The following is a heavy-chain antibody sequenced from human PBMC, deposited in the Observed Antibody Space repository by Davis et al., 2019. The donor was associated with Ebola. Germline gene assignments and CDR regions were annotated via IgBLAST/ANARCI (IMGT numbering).Heavy chain of an antibody. CDR2: ISGHSDNP. Sequence: ASVNVSCKSSGYTFTRSGSSWVRQAQGAGTEWRGWISGHSDNPKYAPKVQDRVTMTTDRSTNTAFFELRSLRSDDTAVYYCARGPSYDSGVIGAFDIWGQGTVVTVSS. J-gene: IGHJ3*02. D-gene: IGHD4-17*01. CDR1: GYTFTRSG. V-gene: IGHV1-18*01. CDR3: ARGPSYDSGVIGAFDI.